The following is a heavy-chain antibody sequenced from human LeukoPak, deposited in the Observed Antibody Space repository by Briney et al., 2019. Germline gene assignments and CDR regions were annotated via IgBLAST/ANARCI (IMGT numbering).Heavy chain of an antibody. CDR1: GFTFSSYE. CDR2: ISSSGSTI. Sequence: GGSLRLSCAASGFTFSSYEMNWVRQAPGKGLEWVSYISSSGSTIYYADSVKGRFTISRDNAKNSLYLQMNSLRVEDTAVYYCARVAEAAAFDYWGQGTLVTVSS. V-gene: IGHV3-48*03. D-gene: IGHD6-13*01. J-gene: IGHJ4*02. CDR3: ARVAEAAAFDY.